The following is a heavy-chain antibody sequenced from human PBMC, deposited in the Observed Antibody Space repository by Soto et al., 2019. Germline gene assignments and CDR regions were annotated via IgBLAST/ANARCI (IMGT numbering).Heavy chain of an antibody. CDR1: GVSPSTSGGG. D-gene: IGHD3-16*02. Sequence: SGPTLVKPTQTPPLTCTLSGVSPSTSGGGVGWIRQPPGKALDCLALIYWDDDKRFSPSLKSRLTITKDTSKNQVVLTMTNMDPVDTATYYCAHSPYDYVWGSYRTAFDYWGQGTLVTVSS. CDR3: AHSPYDYVWGSYRTAFDY. J-gene: IGHJ4*02. CDR2: IYWDDDK. V-gene: IGHV2-5*02.